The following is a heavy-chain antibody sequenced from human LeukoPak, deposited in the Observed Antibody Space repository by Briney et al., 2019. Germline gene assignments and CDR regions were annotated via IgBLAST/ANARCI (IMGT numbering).Heavy chain of an antibody. J-gene: IGHJ5*02. CDR3: ARLITYYDFWSGYYTNWFDP. V-gene: IGHV4-4*09. CDR1: GGSISSYY. CDR2: IYTSGST. Sequence: SETLSLACTVSGGSISSYYWSWIRQPPGKGLEWIGYIYTSGSTNYNPSLKSRVTISVDTSKNQFSLKLSSVTAADTAVYYCARLITYYDFWSGYYTNWFDPWGQGTLVTVSS. D-gene: IGHD3-3*01.